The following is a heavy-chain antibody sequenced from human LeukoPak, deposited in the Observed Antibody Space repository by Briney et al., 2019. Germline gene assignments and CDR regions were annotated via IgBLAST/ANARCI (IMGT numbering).Heavy chain of an antibody. CDR2: IKPNSGGT. D-gene: IGHD3-10*01. J-gene: IGHJ4*02. Sequence: GGSVKVSCMSSGYTFTGYYMHWVRPAPGQGLEWMGWIKPNSGGTNYAQKFKGRVTMTRDTSISTAYMELSRLRADDTAVYYCARLYGSGSLPYYFDYWGQGTLVTVSS. CDR1: GYTFTGYY. CDR3: ARLYGSGSLPYYFDY. V-gene: IGHV1-2*02.